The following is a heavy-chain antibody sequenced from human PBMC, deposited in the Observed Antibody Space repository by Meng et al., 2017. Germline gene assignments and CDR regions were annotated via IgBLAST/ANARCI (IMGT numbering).Heavy chain of an antibody. CDR3: ARGGGYSYGFGSIDY. V-gene: IGHV4-34*01. Sequence: QWRLQHCAPGRLRPSDTLSRASAFYGGSFSGYYWSCIRQPPGKGLEWIGEINHSGSTNYTPSLKSRVTISVDTSKNQFSLKLSSVTAADTAVYYCARGGGYSYGFGSIDYWGQGTLVTVSS. CDR1: GGSFSGYY. CDR2: INHSGST. D-gene: IGHD5-18*01. J-gene: IGHJ4*02.